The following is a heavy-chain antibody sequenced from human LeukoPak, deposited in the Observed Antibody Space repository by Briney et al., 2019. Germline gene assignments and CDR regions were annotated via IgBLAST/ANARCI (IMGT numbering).Heavy chain of an antibody. V-gene: IGHV3-7*01. CDR1: GFTFSSYW. J-gene: IGHJ4*02. CDR2: IKQDGSEK. Sequence: PGGSLRLSCAASGFTFSSYWMSWVRQAPGKGLEWVANIKQDGSEKYYVDSVKGRFTISRDNAKNSLYLQMNSLRAEDTAVYYCASGTWGFYDTTVGVYWGQGTLVTVSS. D-gene: IGHD3-22*01. CDR3: ASGTWGFYDTTVGVY.